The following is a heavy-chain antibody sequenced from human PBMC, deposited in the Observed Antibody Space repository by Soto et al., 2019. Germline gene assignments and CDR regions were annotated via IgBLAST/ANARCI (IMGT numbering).Heavy chain of an antibody. Sequence: PGGSLRLSCAASGFTFSSYSMNWVRQAPGKGLEWVSSISSSSSYIYYADSVKGRFTISRDNAKNSLYLQMNSLRAEDTAVYYCARDPGYSSRNSNWFDPWGQGTLVTVSS. J-gene: IGHJ5*02. V-gene: IGHV3-21*01. CDR1: GFTFSSYS. CDR3: ARDPGYSSRNSNWFDP. D-gene: IGHD6-13*01. CDR2: ISSSSSYI.